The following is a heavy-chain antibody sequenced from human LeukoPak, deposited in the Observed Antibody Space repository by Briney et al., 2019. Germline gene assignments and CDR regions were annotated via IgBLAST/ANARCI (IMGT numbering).Heavy chain of an antibody. D-gene: IGHD6-6*01. J-gene: IGHJ6*02. V-gene: IGHV4-34*01. CDR1: GGSFSGYY. CDR3: ARGPPLSIAARPYYYYGMDV. Sequence: KASETLSLTCAVYGGSFSGYYWSWIRQPPGKGLEWIGEINHSGSTNYNPSLKSRVTISVDTSKNQFSLKLSSVTAADTAVYYCARGPPLSIAARPYYYYGMDVWGQGTTVTVSS. CDR2: INHSGST.